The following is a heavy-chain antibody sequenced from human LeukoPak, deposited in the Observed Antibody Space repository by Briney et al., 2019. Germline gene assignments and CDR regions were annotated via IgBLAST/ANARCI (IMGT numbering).Heavy chain of an antibody. CDR1: GGSFSGYY. CDR3: VRGNIVVVPAAHRENWFDP. D-gene: IGHD2-2*01. J-gene: IGHJ5*02. Sequence: SETLSLTCAVYGGSFSGYYWSWIRQPPGKGLEWIGEINHSGSTNYNPSLKSRVTISVDTSKNQFSLKLSSVTAADTAVYYCVRGNIVVVPAAHRENWFDPWGQGTLVTVSS. V-gene: IGHV4-34*01. CDR2: INHSGST.